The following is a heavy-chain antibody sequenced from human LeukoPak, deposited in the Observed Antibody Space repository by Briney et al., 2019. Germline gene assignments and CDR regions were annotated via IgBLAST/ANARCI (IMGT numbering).Heavy chain of an antibody. Sequence: PGWSLRLSCAASGFTFSHYGMHWVRQAPGKGLEWVAFKQNDGSSTFYADSVKGRFTISRDNAKNSLYLQMNSLRAEDTAVYYCARDDTITGTSDYWGQGTLVTVSS. V-gene: IGHV3-30*12. CDR2: KQNDGSST. D-gene: IGHD1-7*01. CDR1: GFTFSHYG. J-gene: IGHJ4*02. CDR3: ARDDTITGTSDY.